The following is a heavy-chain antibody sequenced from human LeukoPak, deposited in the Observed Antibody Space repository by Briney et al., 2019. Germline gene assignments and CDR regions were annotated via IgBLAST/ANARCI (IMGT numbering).Heavy chain of an antibody. J-gene: IGHJ4*02. Sequence: GGSLRLSCAASGFTFSSYSMNWVRQAPGKGLEWVSSISSSSTYIYYADSVKGRFTVSRDNAENSLYLQMNSLRAEDTAVYYCARLVSRIALAGANYWGQGTLVTVSS. V-gene: IGHV3-21*06. CDR3: ARLVSRIALAGANY. D-gene: IGHD6-19*01. CDR1: GFTFSSYS. CDR2: ISSSSTYI.